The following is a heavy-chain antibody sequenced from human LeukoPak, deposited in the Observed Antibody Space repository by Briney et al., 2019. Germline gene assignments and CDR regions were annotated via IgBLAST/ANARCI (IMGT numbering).Heavy chain of an antibody. V-gene: IGHV3-30-3*01. Sequence: PGGSLRLSCAVSGFMFTTYAMHWVRQAPGKGLEWVAVISPDGNIKYYADSVKGRFTISRDNSKNTLSLQMISLRPEDTAVYFCTRAHDSSHHYYDYWGQGTLVTVSS. CDR2: ISPDGNIK. CDR1: GFMFTTYA. J-gene: IGHJ4*02. CDR3: TRAHDSSHHYYDY. D-gene: IGHD3-22*01.